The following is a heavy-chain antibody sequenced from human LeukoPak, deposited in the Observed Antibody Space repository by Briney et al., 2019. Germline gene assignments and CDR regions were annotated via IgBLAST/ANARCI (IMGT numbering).Heavy chain of an antibody. J-gene: IGHJ5*01. CDR3: AKDGTGGYYYLAT. V-gene: IGHV3-30*18. D-gene: IGHD3-22*01. Sequence: PGGSLRISCAASGFTFSSHGMHWVRQAPGMGLEWVALILYDGSNEYYADSVQGRFTISRDSSRNTLYLQMNSLRAEDTAVYYCAKDGTGGYYYLATCGPGTLVTVSS. CDR2: ILYDGSNE. CDR1: GFTFSSHG.